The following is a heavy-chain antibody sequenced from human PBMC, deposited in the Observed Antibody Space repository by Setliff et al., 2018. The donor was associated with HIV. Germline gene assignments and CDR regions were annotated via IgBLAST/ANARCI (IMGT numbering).Heavy chain of an antibody. CDR2: INHSGST. Sequence: SETLSLTCAVYGESFSGFYWNWVRQPPGKGLEWIGEINHSGSTNYNPSLKSRVTISVDTSKNQFSLKLSSVTAADTAVYYCARGSWYYDILTGYRPHPFDYWGQGTLVTVSS. CDR1: GESFSGFY. V-gene: IGHV4-34*01. CDR3: ARGSWYYDILTGYRPHPFDY. J-gene: IGHJ4*02. D-gene: IGHD3-9*01.